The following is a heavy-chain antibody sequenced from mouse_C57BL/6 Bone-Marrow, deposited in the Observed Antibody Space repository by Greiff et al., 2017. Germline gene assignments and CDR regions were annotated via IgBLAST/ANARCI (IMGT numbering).Heavy chain of an antibody. D-gene: IGHD1-1*01. CDR3: AILLLRFCYAMDY. CDR1: GYTFTSYW. J-gene: IGHJ4*01. CDR2: IYPGSGST. V-gene: IGHV1-55*01. Sequence: VQLQQPGAELVKPGASVKMSCKASGYTFTSYWITWVKQRPGQGLEWIGDIYPGSGSTNYNEKFKSKATLTVDTSSSTAYMQLSSLTSESSAVYYCAILLLRFCYAMDYWGQGPSVTVSS.